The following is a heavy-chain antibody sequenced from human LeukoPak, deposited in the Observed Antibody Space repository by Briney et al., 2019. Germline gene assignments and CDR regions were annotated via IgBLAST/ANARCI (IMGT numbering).Heavy chain of an antibody. D-gene: IGHD3-16*02. CDR2: ISGSGGST. Sequence: GGSLRLSCAASGFTFSSYAMSWVRQAPGKGLEWVSAISGSGGSTYYADSVKGRFTISRDNSKNTLYLQMNSLRAEDTAVYFCAKDYDYIWGSYRQFDYWGQGTLVTVSS. CDR3: AKDYDYIWGSYRQFDY. CDR1: GFTFSSYA. J-gene: IGHJ4*02. V-gene: IGHV3-23*01.